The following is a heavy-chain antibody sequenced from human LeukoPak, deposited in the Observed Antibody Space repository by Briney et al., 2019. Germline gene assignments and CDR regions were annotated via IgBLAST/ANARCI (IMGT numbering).Heavy chain of an antibody. Sequence: SETLSLTCAVYGGCFSGYYWSWIHQPPGKGLEWIGEINHSGSTNYNPSLKSRVTISVDTSKNQFSLKLSSVTAADTAVYYCASARITMVRGVIRRYYFDYWGQGTLVTVSS. CDR2: INHSGST. CDR3: ASARITMVRGVIRRYYFDY. D-gene: IGHD3-10*01. V-gene: IGHV4-34*01. CDR1: GGCFSGYY. J-gene: IGHJ4*02.